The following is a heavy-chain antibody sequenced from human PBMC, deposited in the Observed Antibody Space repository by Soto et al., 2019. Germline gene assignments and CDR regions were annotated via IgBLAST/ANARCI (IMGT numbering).Heavy chain of an antibody. Sequence: SXTQSLTVTVSGGSISSYYWSWIRQPPGKGLEWIGYIYYSGSTNYNPSLKSRVTISVDTSKNQFSLKLSSVTAADTAVYYCARERYYGMDVWGQGTTVTVSS. CDR2: IYYSGST. J-gene: IGHJ6*02. V-gene: IGHV4-59*01. CDR3: ARERYYGMDV. CDR1: GGSISSYY.